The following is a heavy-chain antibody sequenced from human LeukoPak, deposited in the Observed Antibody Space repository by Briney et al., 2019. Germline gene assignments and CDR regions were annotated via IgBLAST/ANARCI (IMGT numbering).Heavy chain of an antibody. Sequence: SETLSRTCAVYGGSFSGYYWSWIRQPPGKGREWIGEINHSGSTNYNPSLKGRVTISVDTSKNQFSLKLSSVTAADTAVYYCARVPAAYYYGMDVWGQGTTVTVSS. V-gene: IGHV4-34*01. CDR1: GGSFSGYY. CDR2: INHSGST. J-gene: IGHJ6*02. D-gene: IGHD2-2*01. CDR3: ARVPAAYYYGMDV.